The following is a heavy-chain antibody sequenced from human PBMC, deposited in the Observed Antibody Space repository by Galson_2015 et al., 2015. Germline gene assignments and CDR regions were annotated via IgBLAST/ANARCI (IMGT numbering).Heavy chain of an antibody. V-gene: IGHV3-23*01. CDR2: IVGSGSSS. CDR3: AKVPGGSFLSTDY. D-gene: IGHD1-26*01. CDR1: GFTFSSDA. J-gene: IGHJ4*02. Sequence: SLRLPCAASGFTFSSDAMNWVRQAPGRGLEWVSTIVGSGSSSYYADSVKGRFTISRDNSKNTLYLQMNSVTAEDTAIYYCAKVPGGSFLSTDYWGQGTLVTVSS.